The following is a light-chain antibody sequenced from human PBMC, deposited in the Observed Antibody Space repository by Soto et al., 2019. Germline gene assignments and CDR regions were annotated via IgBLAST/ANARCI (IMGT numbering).Light chain of an antibody. CDR2: YDD. CDR3: AAWDDSLNAVV. Sequence: QSVLSQPPSVSGAPRQRVTISCSGSSSNIGNNAVNWFQQLPGKAPKLLIYYDDLLTAGVSDRFSGSKSGTSAYLAISALQSEDEADYHCAAWDDSLNAVVFGGGTKLTVL. J-gene: IGLJ2*01. CDR1: SSNIGNNA. V-gene: IGLV1-36*01.